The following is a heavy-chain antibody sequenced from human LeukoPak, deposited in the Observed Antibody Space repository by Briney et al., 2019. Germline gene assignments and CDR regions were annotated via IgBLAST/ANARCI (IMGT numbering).Heavy chain of an antibody. Sequence: GGSLRLSCAASGFTFSSYGMHWVRQAPGKGLEWVAVISYDGSNKYYADSVKGRFTISRDNSKNTLYLQMNNLRAEDTAVYYCAKALLPLLDYYYYMDVWGKGTTVTVSS. J-gene: IGHJ6*03. V-gene: IGHV3-30*18. CDR2: ISYDGSNK. CDR1: GFTFSSYG. D-gene: IGHD1-26*01. CDR3: AKALLPLLDYYYYMDV.